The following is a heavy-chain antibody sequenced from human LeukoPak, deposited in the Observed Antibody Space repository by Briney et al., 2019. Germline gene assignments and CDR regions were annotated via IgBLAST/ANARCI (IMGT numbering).Heavy chain of an antibody. CDR3: ARGAGAFDI. CDR1: AFHLSINY. CDR2: IYSGGST. J-gene: IGHJ3*02. D-gene: IGHD6-19*01. Sequence: GGSLTLSCAASAFHLSINYMRWVRQAPGKGLEGVSVIYSGGSTYYADSVKGRFTISRHNSKSTLYLQMNSLRAEDTAVNFRARGAGAFDIWGQGTMVTVSS. V-gene: IGHV3-53*04.